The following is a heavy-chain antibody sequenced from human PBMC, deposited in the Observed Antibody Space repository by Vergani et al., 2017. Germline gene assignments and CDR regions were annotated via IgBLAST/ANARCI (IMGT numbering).Heavy chain of an antibody. CDR3: ARETRDTPSSLDY. V-gene: IGHV3-33*01. CDR2: TWYEGNNN. CDR1: SFKLGDYG. Sequence: QVQLVESGGGVVQPGRSLRLYCTPSSFKLGDYGMHWVRQAPGRGLEWVSMTWYEGNNNYYADSVKGRFTIPKDISKNTLYLQMNSIRGDDTAVYYCARETRDTPSSLDYWGQGTLVTVSA. D-gene: IGHD5-24*01. J-gene: IGHJ4*02.